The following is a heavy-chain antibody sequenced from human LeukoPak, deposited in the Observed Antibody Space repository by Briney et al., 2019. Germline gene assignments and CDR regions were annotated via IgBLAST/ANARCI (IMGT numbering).Heavy chain of an antibody. CDR3: ARESADYYDSSGYPNWFDP. J-gene: IGHJ5*02. D-gene: IGHD3-22*01. Sequence: ASVNVSCKASGYTFTGYYMHWVRQAPGQGLEWMGWINPNSGGTNYAQKFQGRVTMTRDTSISTAYMELSRLRSDDTAVYYCARESADYYDSSGYPNWFDPWGQGTLVTVSS. CDR1: GYTFTGYY. V-gene: IGHV1-2*02. CDR2: INPNSGGT.